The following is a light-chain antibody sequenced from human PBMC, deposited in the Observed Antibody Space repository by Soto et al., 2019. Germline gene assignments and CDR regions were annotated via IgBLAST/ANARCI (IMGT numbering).Light chain of an antibody. CDR1: QSIANV. V-gene: IGKV1-39*01. CDR2: AAS. Sequence: DIQMTQSPSSLSASVGDRVTITCRASQSIANVLNWYQQTSGKAPKLLIYAASSLHDGVPSRFSGSGSGTEFTLTISSLQLEDFATYYCQQSYSNLYTFGQGTKLEI. CDR3: QQSYSNLYT. J-gene: IGKJ2*01.